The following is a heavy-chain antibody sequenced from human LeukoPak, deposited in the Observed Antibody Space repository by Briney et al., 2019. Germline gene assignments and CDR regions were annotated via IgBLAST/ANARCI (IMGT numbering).Heavy chain of an antibody. D-gene: IGHD3-10*01. CDR3: ARDNRGDCLDY. Sequence: GGSLRLSCAASGFTVSSNYMSWVRQAPGKGLEWVSVIYSGGSTYYADSVKGRFTISRDSSKNTLYLQMNSLRAEDTAVYYCARDNRGDCLDYWGQGTLVTVSS. CDR2: IYSGGST. V-gene: IGHV3-66*01. J-gene: IGHJ4*02. CDR1: GFTVSSNY.